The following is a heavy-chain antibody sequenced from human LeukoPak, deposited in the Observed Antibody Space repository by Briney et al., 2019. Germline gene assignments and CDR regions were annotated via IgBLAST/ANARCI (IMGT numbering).Heavy chain of an antibody. CDR2: ITSNGGST. CDR1: GFTFRNYA. V-gene: IGHV3-64D*06. J-gene: IGHJ4*02. D-gene: IGHD2-2*01. Sequence: GGSLRLSCSVSGFTFRNYAMHWVRQAPGKGLEYVSAITSNGGSTYYADPAKGRFTISRDDSKNTLFLQMDSLRLEDTAMYYCVRYMTAMPQIFDYWGQGTLVTVSS. CDR3: VRYMTAMPQIFDY.